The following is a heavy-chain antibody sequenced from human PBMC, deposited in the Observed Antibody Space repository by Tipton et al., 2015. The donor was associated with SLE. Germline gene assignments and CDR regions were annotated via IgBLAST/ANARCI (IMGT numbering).Heavy chain of an antibody. CDR3: ARVGELELRVYSDY. D-gene: IGHD1-7*01. CDR1: GFTFDDYA. V-gene: IGHV3-9*01. J-gene: IGHJ4*02. CDR2: ISWNSGIK. Sequence: SLRLSCAASGFTFDDYAMHWVRQAPGKGLEWVSGISWNSGIKGYADSVKGPFTISRDNAKNSLYLQMNSLRAEDTALYYCARVGELELRVYSDYWGQGPLVTVSS.